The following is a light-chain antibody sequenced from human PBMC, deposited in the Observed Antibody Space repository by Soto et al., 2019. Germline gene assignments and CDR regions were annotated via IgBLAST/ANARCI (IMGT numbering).Light chain of an antibody. J-gene: IGLJ1*01. V-gene: IGLV1-47*02. CDR3: AAWDDSLSGGV. Sequence: QSVLTQPPSASGTPGQTVTISCSGSSFNIGFNYVYWYQQLPGMAPKLLIHSNDERPSGVPDRFSGSKSGTSASLAISGLRSEDEAEYYCAAWDDSLSGGVFGNGTKVTVL. CDR2: SND. CDR1: SFNIGFNY.